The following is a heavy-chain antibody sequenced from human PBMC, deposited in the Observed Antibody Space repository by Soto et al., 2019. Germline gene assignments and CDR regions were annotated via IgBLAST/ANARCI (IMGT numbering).Heavy chain of an antibody. D-gene: IGHD3-3*01. CDR3: ARPSEGDLRSTFDY. CDR1: GFTFSSYA. V-gene: IGHV3-30-3*01. Sequence: GGSLRLSCAASGFTFSSYAMHWVRQAPGKGLEWVAVISYDGSNKYYADSVKGRFTISRDNSKNTLYLQMNSLRAEDMAVYYCARPSEGDLRSTFDYWGQGTLVTVSS. CDR2: ISYDGSNK. J-gene: IGHJ4*02.